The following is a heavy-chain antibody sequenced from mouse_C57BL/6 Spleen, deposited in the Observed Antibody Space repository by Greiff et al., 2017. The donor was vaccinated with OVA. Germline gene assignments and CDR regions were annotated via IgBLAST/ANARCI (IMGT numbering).Heavy chain of an antibody. D-gene: IGHD2-4*01. CDR1: GYTFTSYW. CDR3: ARWHDYDGYYAMDY. V-gene: IGHV1-72*01. Sequence: QVQLKQPGAELVKPGASVKLSCKASGYTFTSYWMHWVKQRPGRGLEWIGRIDPNSGGTKYNEKFKSKATLTVDKPSSTAYMQLSSLTSDDSSVYYCARWHDYDGYYAMDYWGQGTSVTVSS. CDR2: IDPNSGGT. J-gene: IGHJ4*01.